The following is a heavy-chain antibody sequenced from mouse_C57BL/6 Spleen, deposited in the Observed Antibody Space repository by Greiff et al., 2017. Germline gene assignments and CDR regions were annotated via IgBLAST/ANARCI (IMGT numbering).Heavy chain of an antibody. CDR1: GYTFTDYN. J-gene: IGHJ1*03. D-gene: IGHD1-1*01. CDR2: INPNNGGT. V-gene: IGHV1-22*01. CDR3: ARDYGRIYWYFDV. Sequence: VQLQQSGPELVKPGASVKMSCKASGYTFTDYNMHWVKQSHGKSLEWIGYINPNNGGTSYNQKFKGKATLTVNKSSSTAYMEIRSLTSEYSAVYYCARDYGRIYWYFDVWGTGTKVTVSS.